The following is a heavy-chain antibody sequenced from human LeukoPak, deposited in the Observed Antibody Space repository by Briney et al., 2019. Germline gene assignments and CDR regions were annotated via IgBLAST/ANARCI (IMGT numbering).Heavy chain of an antibody. CDR3: SKGVGATRAITWFDL. Sequence: GGSLRLSCAASGFTFFTSAMSLVRQAPGKGLEWVSAISGSGGNTYHADSVRGRFTISRDNSKNTLYLQMSSLRAEDTAVYYCSKGVGATRAITWFDLWRQRTLVTVSS. J-gene: IGHJ5*02. CDR1: GFTFFTSA. CDR2: ISGSGGNT. V-gene: IGHV3-23*01. D-gene: IGHD1-26*01.